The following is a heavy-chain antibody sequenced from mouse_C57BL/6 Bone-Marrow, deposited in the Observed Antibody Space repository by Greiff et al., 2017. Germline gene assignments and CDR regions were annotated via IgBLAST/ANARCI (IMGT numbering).Heavy chain of an antibody. CDR1: GYTFTSYW. CDR2: IDPSDSYT. CDR3: ARESYYGSSPRIAY. J-gene: IGHJ3*01. D-gene: IGHD1-1*01. V-gene: IGHV1-50*01. Sequence: QVQLQQPGAELVKPGASVKLSCKASGYTFTSYWMQWVNQRPGQGLEWIGEIDPSDSYTNYNQKFKGKATLTVDTSSSTAYMQLSSLTSEDSAVYYCARESYYGSSPRIAYWGQGTLVTVSA.